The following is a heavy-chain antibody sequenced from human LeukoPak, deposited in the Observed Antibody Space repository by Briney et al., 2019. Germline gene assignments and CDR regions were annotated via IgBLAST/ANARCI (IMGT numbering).Heavy chain of an antibody. V-gene: IGHV3-9*01. Sequence: SGRSLRLSCAASGFTFDDYAMHWVRQAPGKGLEWVSGISWNSGSIGYADSVKGRFTISRDNAKNSLCLQMNSLRAEDTALYYCAKDVDGMDVWGQGTTVTVSS. CDR3: AKDVDGMDV. CDR1: GFTFDDYA. CDR2: ISWNSGSI. J-gene: IGHJ6*02.